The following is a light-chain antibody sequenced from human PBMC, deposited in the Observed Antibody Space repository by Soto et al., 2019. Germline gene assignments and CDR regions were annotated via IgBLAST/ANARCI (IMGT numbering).Light chain of an antibody. Sequence: DIVMTQSPDSLAVSLGERATINCKSSQSVLYSPNNKNYLAWYQQKPGQPPKLLIYWASTRGSGVPGRFSGSGSATDVTLTISSLQAEDVAVYFCHQYFLTPYTFGQGTKLEIK. CDR3: HQYFLTPYT. CDR2: WAS. CDR1: QSVLYSPNNKNY. J-gene: IGKJ2*01. V-gene: IGKV4-1*01.